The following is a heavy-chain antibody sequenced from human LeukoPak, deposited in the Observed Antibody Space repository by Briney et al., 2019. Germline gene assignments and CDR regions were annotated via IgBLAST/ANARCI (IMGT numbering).Heavy chain of an antibody. D-gene: IGHD1-26*01. J-gene: IGHJ2*01. Sequence: VASVKVSCKASGYTFTGYYMHWVRQAPGQGLEWMGIINPSGGSTSYAQKFQGRVTMTRDMSTCTVYMELSSLRSEDTAVYYCARVGIVGAANWYFDLWGRGTLVTVSS. CDR3: ARVGIVGAANWYFDL. V-gene: IGHV1-46*01. CDR2: INPSGGST. CDR1: GYTFTGYY.